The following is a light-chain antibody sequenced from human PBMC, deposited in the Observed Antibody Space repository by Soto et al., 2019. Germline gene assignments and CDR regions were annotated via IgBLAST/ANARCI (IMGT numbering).Light chain of an antibody. CDR2: AVD. J-gene: IGLJ3*02. V-gene: IGLV2-14*01. CDR1: TSDVGGHNF. CDR3: SSYTRSSIWV. Sequence: QSVLTQPASVSGSPGESITISCSGTTSDVGGHNFVSWFQQYPGKAPKMVIYAVDQRPSGVSIRFSGSKSGNTASLTISGLQTEDEADYYCSSYTRSSIWVFGGGTKLTVL.